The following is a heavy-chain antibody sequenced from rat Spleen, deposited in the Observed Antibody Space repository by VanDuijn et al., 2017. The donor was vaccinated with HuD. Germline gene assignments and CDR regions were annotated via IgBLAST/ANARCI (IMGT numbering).Heavy chain of an antibody. Sequence: EVQLVESDGGLVQPGRSLKLSCAASGFTFSDYGMAWVRQTPTKGLEWVASISTGGGNTYYRDSVKGRFTISRDNAKNTQYLQMDRLRSEDTATYDWAIGERRHVYWYLDLWGPGTMVTVSS. CDR2: ISTGGGNT. J-gene: IGHJ1*01. CDR1: GFTFSDYG. D-gene: IGHD4-2*01. CDR3: AIGERRHVYWYLDL. V-gene: IGHV5S14*01.